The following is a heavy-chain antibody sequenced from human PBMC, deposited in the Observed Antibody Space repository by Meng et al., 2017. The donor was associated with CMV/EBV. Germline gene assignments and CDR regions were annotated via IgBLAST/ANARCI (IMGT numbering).Heavy chain of an antibody. Sequence: GGSLRLSCAASGFTFSSYGMHWVRQAPGKGLEWVAVIRYDGSNKYYADSVKGRFTISRDNSKNTLYLQMNSLRAEDTAVYYCAKDTIFGVDLNYYGMDVWGQGTTVTVSS. D-gene: IGHD3-3*01. CDR3: AKDTIFGVDLNYYGMDV. J-gene: IGHJ6*02. CDR2: IRYDGSNK. V-gene: IGHV3-30*02. CDR1: GFTFSSYG.